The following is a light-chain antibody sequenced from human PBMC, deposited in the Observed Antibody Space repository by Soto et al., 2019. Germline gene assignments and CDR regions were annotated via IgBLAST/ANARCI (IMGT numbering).Light chain of an antibody. V-gene: IGLV2-11*01. CDR3: CSYAGSYTFGYV. Sequence: QSVLAQPRSVSGSPGQSVTISCPGTSSDVGGYNYVSWYQQHPGKAPKLMIYDVSKRPSGVPDRFSGSKSGNTASLTISGLQAEDEADYYCCSYAGSYTFGYVFGTGTKVTVL. CDR2: DVS. CDR1: SSDVGGYNY. J-gene: IGLJ1*01.